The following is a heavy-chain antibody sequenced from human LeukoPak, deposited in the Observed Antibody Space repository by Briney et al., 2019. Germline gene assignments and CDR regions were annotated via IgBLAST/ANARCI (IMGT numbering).Heavy chain of an antibody. D-gene: IGHD3-10*01. CDR3: ARASGPFDY. CDR1: GFGFDIYG. Sequence: GRSLRLSCAASGFGFDIYGMHWVRQAPGKGLEWLAVIWNDGSNKYYADSVKGRFTISRDNSKNTLYLQMNSLRGGDTALYYCARASGPFDYWGQGTLVTVSS. V-gene: IGHV3-33*01. J-gene: IGHJ4*02. CDR2: IWNDGSNK.